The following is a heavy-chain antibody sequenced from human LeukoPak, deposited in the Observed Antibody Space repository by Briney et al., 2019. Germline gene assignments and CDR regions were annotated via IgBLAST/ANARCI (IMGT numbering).Heavy chain of an antibody. CDR3: ARISLSGWVNDH. Sequence: GGSLRLPCAASGFTFSSHWMHWVRQAPGKGLVWVTRISSDGSSTSYADSVKGRFTISRDNAKNTLFLQMSSLRAEDTAIYYCARISLSGWVNDHWGQGTLVTVSS. J-gene: IGHJ4*02. D-gene: IGHD6-19*01. CDR2: ISSDGSST. V-gene: IGHV3-74*01. CDR1: GFTFSSHW.